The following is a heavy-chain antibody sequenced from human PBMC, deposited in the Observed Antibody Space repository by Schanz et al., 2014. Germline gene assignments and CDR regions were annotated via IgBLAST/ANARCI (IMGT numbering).Heavy chain of an antibody. J-gene: IGHJ4*02. D-gene: IGHD3-22*01. Sequence: EVQLVESGGGLVQPGGSLRLSCAASGFTFSTSTMHWVRQAPGKGLEYVSSISSKGDMTFYGNSVKGRFTISRDNSNKTVDLQMNSLRAEDTAVYYCARPPHDSSGYYPFDYWGQGTLVTVSS. CDR1: GFTFSTST. CDR2: ISSKGDMT. V-gene: IGHV3-64*01. CDR3: ARPPHDSSGYYPFDY.